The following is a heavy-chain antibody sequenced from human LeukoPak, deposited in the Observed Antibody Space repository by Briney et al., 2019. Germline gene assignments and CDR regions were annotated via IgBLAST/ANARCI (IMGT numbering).Heavy chain of an antibody. D-gene: IGHD3-16*01. CDR1: GFTVSGNY. CDR2: IYTDGNT. V-gene: IGHV3-66*01. J-gene: IGHJ4*02. Sequence: PGGSLRLSCAVFGFTVSGNYMSWVRQAPRKGLKWVSAIYTDGNTHYAGSVKGRFTISRDSFKNTLYLQMNSLRAEDTAVYYCARDRPYGGVGDFDYWGQGTLVTVSS. CDR3: ARDRPYGGVGDFDY.